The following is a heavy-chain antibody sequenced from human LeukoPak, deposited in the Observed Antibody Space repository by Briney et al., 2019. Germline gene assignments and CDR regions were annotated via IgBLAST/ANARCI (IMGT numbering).Heavy chain of an antibody. CDR2: IYYSGRT. D-gene: IGHD3-9*01. Sequence: SETLSLTCTVSGGSISSSSYYWGWIRRPPGKGLEWIGSIYYSGRTYNNPSLKSRVTISVDTSKNQFSLKLSSVTAADTAVYYCARRLARPGYFDYWGQGTLVTVSS. CDR3: ARRLARPGYFDY. CDR1: GGSISSSSYY. V-gene: IGHV4-39*01. J-gene: IGHJ4*02.